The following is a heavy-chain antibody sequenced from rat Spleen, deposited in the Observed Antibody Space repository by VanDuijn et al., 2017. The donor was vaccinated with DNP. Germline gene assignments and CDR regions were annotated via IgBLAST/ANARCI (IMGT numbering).Heavy chain of an antibody. CDR2: IWGDGST. D-gene: IGHD1-2*01. V-gene: IGHV2-30*01. Sequence: QVQLKESGPGLVQPSQTLSLTCTVSGFSLTSYNVHWVRQPTGKGLEWMGVIWGDGSTAYNSALKSRLSISRDTSKSQVFLKMSSLKTEDTATYYCARSHYSNYNYYIMDAWGQGASVTVSS. CDR1: GFSLTSYN. J-gene: IGHJ4*01. CDR3: ARSHYSNYNYYIMDA.